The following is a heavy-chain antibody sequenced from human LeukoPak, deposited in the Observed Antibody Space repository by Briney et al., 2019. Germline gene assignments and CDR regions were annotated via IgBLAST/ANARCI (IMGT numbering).Heavy chain of an antibody. J-gene: IGHJ6*03. CDR1: GGSISSSS. CDR3: ARAKDYGDYTYYMDV. V-gene: IGHV3-21*01. Sequence: ETLSLTCTVSGGSISSSSYYWGWLRQAPGKGLEWVSSISSSSSYIYYADSVKGRFTISRDNAKNSLYLQMNSLRAEDTAVYYCARAKDYGDYTYYMDVWGKGTTVTVSS. D-gene: IGHD4-17*01. CDR2: ISSSSSYI.